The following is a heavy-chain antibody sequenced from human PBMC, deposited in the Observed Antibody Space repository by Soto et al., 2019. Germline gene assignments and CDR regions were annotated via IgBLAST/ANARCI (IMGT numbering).Heavy chain of an antibody. V-gene: IGHV4-59*01. CDR1: GVSISSSY. J-gene: IGHJ6*03. CDR2: IYNSGST. CDR3: ARDRAFCSGRSCYSPPDYYYYMDV. Sequence: QVQLQESGPGLVKPSETLSLTCTVSGVSISSSYWSWIRQPPGKGLEWIEYIYNSGSTNYNPSLTSRVTISVDTSKNRVSLGLSSVTAADTAVYYCARDRAFCSGRSCYSPPDYYYYMDVWGKGTTVTVS. D-gene: IGHD2-15*01.